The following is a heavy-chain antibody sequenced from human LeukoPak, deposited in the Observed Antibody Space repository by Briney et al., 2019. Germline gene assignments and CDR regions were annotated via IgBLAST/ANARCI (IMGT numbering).Heavy chain of an antibody. CDR1: GFTFSSYS. D-gene: IGHD6-6*01. J-gene: IGHJ4*02. V-gene: IGHV3-48*01. Sequence: GGSLRLSCAASGFTFSSYSMSWVRQAPGKGLEWVSYITSSSSTIYYADSVKGRFTISRDSAKSSLYLQMNSLRAEDTAVYYCARTYSSSSGDYWGQGTLVTVSS. CDR2: ITSSSSTI. CDR3: ARTYSSSSGDY.